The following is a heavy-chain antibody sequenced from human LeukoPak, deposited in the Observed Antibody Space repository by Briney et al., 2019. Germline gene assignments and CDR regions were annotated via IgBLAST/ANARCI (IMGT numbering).Heavy chain of an antibody. J-gene: IGHJ4*02. Sequence: GGSLRLSCVASGFTFSHYWMSWVRQAPGKGLEWVSVIYSGGSTYYADSVKGRFAISRDNSKNTLYLQMNSLRVEDTAVYYCTRVSTLAYCGGDCYSDYWGQGTLVTVSS. D-gene: IGHD2-21*02. V-gene: IGHV3-53*01. CDR3: TRVSTLAYCGGDCYSDY. CDR1: GFTFSHYW. CDR2: IYSGGST.